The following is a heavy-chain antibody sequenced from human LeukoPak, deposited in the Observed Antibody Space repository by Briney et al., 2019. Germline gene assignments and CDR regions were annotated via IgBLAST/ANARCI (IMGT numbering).Heavy chain of an antibody. V-gene: IGHV4-59*11. CDR1: GGSISSHY. Sequence: SETLSLTCTVSGGSISSHYWSWIRQPPGKGLEWIGYIYYSGSSKYNPSLKSRVTISVDTSKNQFSLKLSSVAAADTAVYYCARLYDSSGYTNWLDPWGQGTLVTVSS. CDR3: ARLYDSSGYTNWLDP. D-gene: IGHD3-22*01. J-gene: IGHJ5*02. CDR2: IYYSGSS.